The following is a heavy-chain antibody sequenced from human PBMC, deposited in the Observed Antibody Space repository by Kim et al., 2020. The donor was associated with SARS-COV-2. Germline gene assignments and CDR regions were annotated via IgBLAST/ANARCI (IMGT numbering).Heavy chain of an antibody. V-gene: IGHV4-39*07. CDR3: ARDVRLEQLVLYYFDY. CDR2: IYYSGST. D-gene: IGHD6-13*01. CDR1: GGSISSSSYY. Sequence: SETLSLTCSVSGGSISSSSYYWGWIRQPPGKGLEWIGSIYYSGSTSYNPSLKSRVTISLDTSKNQFSLKLSSVTAADTAVYYCARDVRLEQLVLYYFDYWGQGTLVTVSS. J-gene: IGHJ4*02.